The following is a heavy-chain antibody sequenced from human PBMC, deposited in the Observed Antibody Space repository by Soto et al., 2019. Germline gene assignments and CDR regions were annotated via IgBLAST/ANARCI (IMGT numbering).Heavy chain of an antibody. CDR1: GFTFSSYG. Sequence: QVQLVESGGGVVQPGRSLRLSCAASGFTFSSYGMHWVRQAPGKGLEWVAVISYDGSNKYYADSVKGRFTISRDNSKNTLYLQMNGLRAEDTAVYYCAKESDTAMVMGGMDVWGQGTTVTVSS. D-gene: IGHD5-18*01. V-gene: IGHV3-30*18. CDR3: AKESDTAMVMGGMDV. CDR2: ISYDGSNK. J-gene: IGHJ6*02.